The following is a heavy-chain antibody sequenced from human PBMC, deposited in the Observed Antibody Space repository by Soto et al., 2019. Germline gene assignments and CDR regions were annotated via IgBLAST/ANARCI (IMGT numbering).Heavy chain of an antibody. Sequence: GASVKVSCKASGYTFTSYAMHWVRQAPGQRLEWMGWINAGNGNTKYSQKFQGRVTITRDTSASTAYMELSSLRSEDTAVYYCARDTLDTAMVTMDYWGQGTLVTVSS. V-gene: IGHV1-3*01. CDR2: INAGNGNT. D-gene: IGHD5-18*01. CDR1: GYTFTSYA. CDR3: ARDTLDTAMVTMDY. J-gene: IGHJ4*02.